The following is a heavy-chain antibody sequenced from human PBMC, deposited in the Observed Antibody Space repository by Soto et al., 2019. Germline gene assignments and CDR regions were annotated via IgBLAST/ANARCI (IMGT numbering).Heavy chain of an antibody. CDR3: GRVMIGTSRHTDSDY. J-gene: IGHJ4*02. V-gene: IGHV4-39*01. Sequence: SETLSLTCSVSGASISSRDYYWGWIRQTPGKGLEWIGNIDYNGVTYYNPSLKSRVTVSKDTSKDQFSLKVASVTAADTAIYYCGRVMIGTSRHTDSDYWGQGTQVTVS. D-gene: IGHD2-2*01. CDR1: GASISSRDYY. CDR2: IDYNGVT.